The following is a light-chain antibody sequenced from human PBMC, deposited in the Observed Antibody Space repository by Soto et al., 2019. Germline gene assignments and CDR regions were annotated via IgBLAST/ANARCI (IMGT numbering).Light chain of an antibody. CDR2: GAS. CDR1: QGIGDT. Sequence: EVVMRQSPATLSVSPGEGATLSCRASQGIGDTLAWYQHKPGQTPRLLIYGASTRAIGIPARFSGSGSGTEFTLTISSLRSDDFAVYFCQQYHIWPSWTFGQGTKVDI. CDR3: QQYHIWPSWT. J-gene: IGKJ1*01. V-gene: IGKV3-15*01.